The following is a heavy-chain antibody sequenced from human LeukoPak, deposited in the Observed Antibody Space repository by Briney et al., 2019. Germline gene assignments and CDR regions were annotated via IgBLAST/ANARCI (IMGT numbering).Heavy chain of an antibody. D-gene: IGHD2-15*01. CDR1: GFTVSSNF. V-gene: IGHV3-66*01. J-gene: IGHJ3*02. CDR3: ARGGVVVAAIDAFDI. CDR2: IYSGGST. Sequence: PGGSLRLSCAASGFTVSSNFTSWVRQAPGKGLEWVSLIYSGGSTYYADSVKGRFTISRDISKNTLFLQLNSLRAEDTAVYYCARGGVVVAAIDAFDIWGQGTLVTVSS.